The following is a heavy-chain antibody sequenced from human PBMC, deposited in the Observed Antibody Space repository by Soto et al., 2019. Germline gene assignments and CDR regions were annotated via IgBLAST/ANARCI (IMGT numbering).Heavy chain of an antibody. CDR2: ISGSGGST. D-gene: IGHD1-20*01. Sequence: GGSLRLSCAASGFTFSSYAMSWVRQAPGKGLEWVPAISGSGGSTYYADSVKGRFTISRDNSKNTLYLQMNSLRAEDTAVYYCAKVRGYNWNQFFGYWGQGTLVTVPS. CDR3: AKVRGYNWNQFFGY. CDR1: GFTFSSYA. J-gene: IGHJ4*02. V-gene: IGHV3-23*01.